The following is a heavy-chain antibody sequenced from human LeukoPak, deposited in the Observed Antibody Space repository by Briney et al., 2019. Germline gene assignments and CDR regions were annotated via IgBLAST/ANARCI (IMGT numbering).Heavy chain of an antibody. Sequence: GGSLRLSCAASGFTFSSYGMHWVRQAPGKGLEWVAVISYDGSNKYYADSVKGRFTISRDNSKNTLYLQMNSLRAEDTAVYYCAKDEGRDIVVVTATFDYWGQGTLVTVSS. D-gene: IGHD2-21*02. CDR2: ISYDGSNK. CDR3: AKDEGRDIVVVTATFDY. J-gene: IGHJ4*02. CDR1: GFTFSSYG. V-gene: IGHV3-30*18.